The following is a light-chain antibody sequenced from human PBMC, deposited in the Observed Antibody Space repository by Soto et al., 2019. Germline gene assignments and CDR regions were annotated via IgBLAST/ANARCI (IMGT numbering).Light chain of an antibody. CDR1: QSVSSSS. V-gene: IGKV3-20*01. J-gene: IGKJ1*01. Sequence: EIMLTQSPGTLSLSPGERATLSCRASQSVSSSSLAWYQQKPGQAPRLLIYGASIRATGLTDRFSGSGSGTAFTLTISRLEPEDFAMYLCNHYGTSLWTFGQGTKVEIK. CDR2: GAS. CDR3: NHYGTSLWT.